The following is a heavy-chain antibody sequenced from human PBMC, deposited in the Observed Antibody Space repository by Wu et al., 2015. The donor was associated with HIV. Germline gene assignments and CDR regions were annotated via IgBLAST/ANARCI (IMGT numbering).Heavy chain of an antibody. J-gene: IGHJ5*02. CDR1: GYTFTSYG. CDR3: ARVFHSGWDLDWFDP. D-gene: IGHD6-19*01. Sequence: QVQVVQSGAEVKKPGASVKVSCKTSGYTFTSYGISWVRQAPGQGLEWMGWISAYNGNTNYAQKLQGRVTMTTDTSTSTAYMELRSLRSDDTAVYYCARVFHSGWDLDWFDPWGQGTRGHRLL. CDR2: ISAYNGNT. V-gene: IGHV1-18*01.